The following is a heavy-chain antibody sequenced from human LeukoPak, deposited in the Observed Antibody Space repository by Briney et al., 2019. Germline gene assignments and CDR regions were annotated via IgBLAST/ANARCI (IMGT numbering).Heavy chain of an antibody. Sequence: ASVKVSCKASGYTFTSYGISWVRQAPGQGLEWMGWISACNGNTNYAQKLQGRVTMTTDTPTSTAYMELRSLRSDDTAVYYCARLRKVQGVIMGENYYYYYGMDVWGQGTTVTVSS. CDR2: ISACNGNT. CDR3: ARLRKVQGVIMGENYYYYYGMDV. D-gene: IGHD3-10*01. V-gene: IGHV1-18*01. CDR1: GYTFTSYG. J-gene: IGHJ6*02.